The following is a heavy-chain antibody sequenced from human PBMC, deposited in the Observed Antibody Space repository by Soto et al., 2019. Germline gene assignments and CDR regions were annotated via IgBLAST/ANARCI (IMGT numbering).Heavy chain of an antibody. D-gene: IGHD6-6*01. V-gene: IGHV4-59*01. CDR1: GGSISSYY. Sequence: SETLSLTCTVSGGSISSYYWSWIRQPPGKGLEWIGYIYYSGSTNYNPSLKSRVTISVDTSKNQFSLKLSSVTAADTAVYYCARSGAGSSSVLGYWGQGTLVTVST. CDR3: ARSGAGSSSVLGY. J-gene: IGHJ4*02. CDR2: IYYSGST.